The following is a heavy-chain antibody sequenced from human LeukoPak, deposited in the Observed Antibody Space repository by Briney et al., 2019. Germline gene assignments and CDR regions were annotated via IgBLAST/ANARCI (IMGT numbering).Heavy chain of an antibody. CDR2: INPSGGST. Sequence: ASVKVSCKASGYTFTSYYMHWVRQAPGQGLEWMGIINPSGGSTSYAQKFQGRVTMTRDTSTSTVYMELSSLRSEDTAVYYCARGIGGVRYFDWLFAPPYYYYYMDVWGKGTTVTISS. CDR1: GYTFTSYY. V-gene: IGHV1-46*01. D-gene: IGHD3-9*01. J-gene: IGHJ6*03. CDR3: ARGIGGVRYFDWLFAPPYYYYYMDV.